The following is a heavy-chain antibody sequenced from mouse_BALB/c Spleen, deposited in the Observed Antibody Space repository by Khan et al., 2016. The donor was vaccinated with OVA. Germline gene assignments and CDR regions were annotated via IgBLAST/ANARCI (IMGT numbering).Heavy chain of an antibody. CDR2: INSSNGRT. J-gene: IGHJ3*01. CDR3: ARSTMITTEFVY. D-gene: IGHD2-4*01. CDR1: GYTFSSYW. Sequence: QVQLQQPGAELVKPGASVQLSCKASGYTFSSYWMLWVKQRPGQGLEWIGEINSSNGRTNYNEKFRSKATLTVDKSSITAYMQLSSLTSEDSAVYYCARSTMITTEFVYWGQGTLVTVSA. V-gene: IGHV1S81*02.